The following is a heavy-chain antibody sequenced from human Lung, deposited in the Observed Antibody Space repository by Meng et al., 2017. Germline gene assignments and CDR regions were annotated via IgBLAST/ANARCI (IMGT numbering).Heavy chain of an antibody. J-gene: IGHJ4*02. Sequence: QVQLQQWGAGLLKPSQTLSLTCVVSGGSFSDYYWSWIRQPQGKGLEWIGEINHSGSTNYNPSLESRATISVDTSQNNLSLKLSSVTAADSAVYYCARGPTTMAHDFDYWGQGTLVTVFS. V-gene: IGHV4-34*02. CDR3: ARGPTTMAHDFDY. CDR2: INHSGST. D-gene: IGHD4-11*01. CDR1: GGSFSDYY.